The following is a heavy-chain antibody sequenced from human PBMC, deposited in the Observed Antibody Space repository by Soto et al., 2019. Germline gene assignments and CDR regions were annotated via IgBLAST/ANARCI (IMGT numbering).Heavy chain of an antibody. CDR2: IIPIFGST. D-gene: IGHD6-13*01. V-gene: IGHV1-69*05. CDR3: AREVAADGTFREDVFDI. J-gene: IGHJ3*02. Sequence: QVQLVQSGAEVKKPGSAVKVSCKVSGGTFSNFAINWVRQAPGQGLEWMGRIIPIFGSTNYAQKFQGRVTITPDESTITAYMELSSLRYDDTALYYCAREVAADGTFREDVFDIWGQGTVVTVSS. CDR1: GGTFSNFA.